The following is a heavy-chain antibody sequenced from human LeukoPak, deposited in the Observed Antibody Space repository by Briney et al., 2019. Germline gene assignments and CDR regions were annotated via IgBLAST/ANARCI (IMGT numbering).Heavy chain of an antibody. J-gene: IGHJ6*02. Sequence: ASVKVSCKASGYTFTGYYMHWVRQAPGQGLEWMGWINPNSGGKNYAQKFQGRVTMTRDTSISTAYMELSRLRSDDTAVYYCARGSGGYFDWTSGGMDVWGQGTTVTVSS. CDR3: ARGSGGYFDWTSGGMDV. D-gene: IGHD3-9*01. CDR2: INPNSGGK. V-gene: IGHV1-2*02. CDR1: GYTFTGYY.